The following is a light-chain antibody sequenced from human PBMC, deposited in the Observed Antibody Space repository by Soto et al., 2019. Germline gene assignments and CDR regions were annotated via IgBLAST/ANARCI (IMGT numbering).Light chain of an antibody. J-gene: IGKJ3*01. CDR2: DAS. V-gene: IGKV3-11*01. CDR3: QQRSNWPPT. CDR1: HDVSSY. Sequence: EIAFTQSPSTLSLSPGERATLSCRASHDVSSYLAWYQQQPGQSPRLLIYDASNRATGIPARFSGSGSGTDFTLTISSLEPEDFAVYYCQQRSNWPPTFGPGTKVDIK.